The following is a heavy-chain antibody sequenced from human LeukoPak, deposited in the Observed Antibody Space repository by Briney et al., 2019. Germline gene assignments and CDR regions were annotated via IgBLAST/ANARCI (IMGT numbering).Heavy chain of an antibody. Sequence: SETLSLTCTVSAHSISSNRYYWGWIRQPPGKGLEWIRSIYYSGSTYYNPSLKSRVTISVDTSKYQCSLNLSSVTAADTAVYYCASHRSRIAAAGIVDYWGQGTLVTVSS. D-gene: IGHD6-13*01. CDR3: ASHRSRIAAAGIVDY. CDR2: IYYSGST. J-gene: IGHJ4*02. CDR1: AHSISSNRYY. V-gene: IGHV4-39*01.